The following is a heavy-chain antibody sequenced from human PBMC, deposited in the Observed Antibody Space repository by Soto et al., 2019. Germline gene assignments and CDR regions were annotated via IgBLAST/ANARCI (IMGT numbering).Heavy chain of an antibody. CDR3: AREPPRVYYDILTGSDGMDV. CDR1: GFTFSSYS. D-gene: IGHD3-9*01. CDR2: ISSSSSYI. Sequence: GGSLRLSCAASGFTFSSYSINWVRQAPGKGLEWVSSISSSSSYIYYADSVKGRFTISRDNAKNSLYLQMNSLRAEDTAVYYCAREPPRVYYDILTGSDGMDVWGQGTTVTVSS. J-gene: IGHJ6*02. V-gene: IGHV3-21*01.